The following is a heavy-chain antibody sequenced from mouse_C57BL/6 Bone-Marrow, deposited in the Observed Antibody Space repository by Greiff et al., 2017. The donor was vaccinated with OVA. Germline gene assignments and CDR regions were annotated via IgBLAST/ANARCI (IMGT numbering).Heavy chain of an antibody. D-gene: IGHD1-1*01. CDR2: IDPETGGT. CDR3: TRNYYGSSYVPYFDY. J-gene: IGHJ2*01. CDR1: GYTFTDYE. Sequence: LVESGAELVRPGASVTLSCKASGYTFTDYEMHWVKQTPVHGLEWIGAIDPETGGTAYNQKFKGKAILTADKSSSTAYMELRSLTSEDSAVYYCTRNYYGSSYVPYFDYWGQGTTLTVSS. V-gene: IGHV1-15*01.